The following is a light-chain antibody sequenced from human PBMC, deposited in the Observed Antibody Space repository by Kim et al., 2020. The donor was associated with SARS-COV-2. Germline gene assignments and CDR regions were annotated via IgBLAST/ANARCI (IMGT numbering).Light chain of an antibody. CDR1: QDIRDD. V-gene: IGKV1-6*01. Sequence: SASVGDRVTITSRASQDIRDDLGWYQQKPGKAPKSLIYAASSLQRGVPSRFSGSGSGTDFTLTISSLQPEDFATYYCLQDYNYPYTFGQGTKLEI. J-gene: IGKJ2*01. CDR2: AAS. CDR3: LQDYNYPYT.